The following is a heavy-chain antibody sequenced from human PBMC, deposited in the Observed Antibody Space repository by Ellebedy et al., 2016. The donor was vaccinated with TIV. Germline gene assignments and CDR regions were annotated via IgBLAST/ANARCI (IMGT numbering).Heavy chain of an antibody. CDR2: IDDSGRQ. Sequence: MPSETLSLTCTVSGGSMRSYYWRGIRQPSGKGLEWIGYIDDSGRQHYNIYFKSRVTISVDTSKNQFTLKLSSVTAADTAVYFCARGDSSSSRVYYWGQGTLVTVSS. V-gene: IGHV4-59*08. D-gene: IGHD6-6*01. CDR1: GGSMRSYY. J-gene: IGHJ4*02. CDR3: ARGDSSSSRVYY.